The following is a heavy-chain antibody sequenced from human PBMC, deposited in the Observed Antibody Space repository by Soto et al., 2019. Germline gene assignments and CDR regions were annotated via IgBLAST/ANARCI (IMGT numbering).Heavy chain of an antibody. CDR3: ERMLGIEEAGTRSSFAFGI. D-gene: IGHD6-13*01. Sequence: SGPTLVNPTQTLTLTCTFSGFSLSTSGMCVSWIRQPPGKALEWLALIDWDDDKYYSTSLKTRLTISKDTSKNQVVLTMTNMDPVDTATYYCERMLGIEEAGTRSSFAFGIWGQGTMVTVSS. J-gene: IGHJ3*02. CDR2: IDWDDDK. CDR1: GFSLSTSGMC. V-gene: IGHV2-70*01.